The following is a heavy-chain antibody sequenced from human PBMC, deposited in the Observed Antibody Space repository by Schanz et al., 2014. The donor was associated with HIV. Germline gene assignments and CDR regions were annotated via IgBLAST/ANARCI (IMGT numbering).Heavy chain of an antibody. V-gene: IGHV3-23*04. CDR1: GFTFRSND. D-gene: IGHD5-12*01. Sequence: EVQLVESGGAWVQPGGSLRLSCAASGFTFRSNDMSWVRQAPGKGLEWVSGISGTDGSRSYAASVKGRFTISRDNSRNTLYLQTNSLRPDDTAVYYCARGAAEMATMTPWRSWGQGTLATVSS. J-gene: IGHJ5*02. CDR3: ARGAAEMATMTPWRS. CDR2: ISGTDGSR.